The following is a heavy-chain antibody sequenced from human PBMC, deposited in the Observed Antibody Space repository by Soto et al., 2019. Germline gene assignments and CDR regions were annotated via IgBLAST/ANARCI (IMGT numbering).Heavy chain of an antibody. CDR3: ARGQEGVVATH. CDR1: GGSLSGYY. CDR2: VKDGGHA. Sequence: QVQLQQWGAGLLKPSETLSLNCAVTGGSLSGYYWSWIRQPPGKGLEWIGEVKDGGHANYSPSLRGRVTISSDTSNNQFLLRLHFVTAADTGVYYCARGQEGVVATHWDQGSLVTVSS. V-gene: IGHV4-34*01. D-gene: IGHD5-12*01. J-gene: IGHJ4*02.